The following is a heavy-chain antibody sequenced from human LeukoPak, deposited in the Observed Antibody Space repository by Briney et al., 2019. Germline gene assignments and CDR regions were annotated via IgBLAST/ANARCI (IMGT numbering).Heavy chain of an antibody. D-gene: IGHD3-9*01. CDR1: GYTFTSYD. J-gene: IGHJ6*02. Sequence: ASVKVSCKASGYTFTSYDINWVRQAPGQGLEWMGWINPNSGGTNYAQKFQGWVTMTRDTSISTAYMELSRLRSDDTAVYYCARGGETNYDILTGYSLYSLGYYYGMDVWGQGTTVTVSS. CDR2: INPNSGGT. CDR3: ARGGETNYDILTGYSLYSLGYYYGMDV. V-gene: IGHV1-2*04.